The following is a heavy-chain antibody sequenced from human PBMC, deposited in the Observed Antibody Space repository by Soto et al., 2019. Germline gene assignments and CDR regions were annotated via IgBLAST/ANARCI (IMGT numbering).Heavy chain of an antibody. V-gene: IGHV4-39*01. J-gene: IGHJ4*02. Sequence: SETLSLTCTVSGGSISSGGYYWSWIRQHPGKGLEWIGYIYYSGSTYYNPSLKGRVTISVDTSKNQFSLKLSSVTAADTAVYYCARLWRQGSRRLFDYWGQGTLVTVSS. CDR1: GGSISSGGYY. D-gene: IGHD3-10*01. CDR2: IYYSGST. CDR3: ARLWRQGSRRLFDY.